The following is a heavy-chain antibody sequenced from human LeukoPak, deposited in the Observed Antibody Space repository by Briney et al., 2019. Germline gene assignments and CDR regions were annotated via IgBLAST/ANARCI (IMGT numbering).Heavy chain of an antibody. D-gene: IGHD4-23*01. CDR2: IKQDGSEM. CDR3: ARRAGGYSHPYDY. Sequence: GGSLRLSCAVSGFTFSSNWMSWVRQAPGKGLEWVANIKQDGSEMYYMNSVKGRFTISRDNAWNSLYLQMNSLRAEDTAVYYCARRAGGYSHPYDYWGQGTLVTVSS. V-gene: IGHV3-7*03. J-gene: IGHJ4*02. CDR1: GFTFSSNW.